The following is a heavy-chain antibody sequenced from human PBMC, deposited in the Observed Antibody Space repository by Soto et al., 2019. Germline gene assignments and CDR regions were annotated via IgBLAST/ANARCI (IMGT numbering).Heavy chain of an antibody. D-gene: IGHD3-16*02. J-gene: IGHJ4*02. CDR2: IYYSGST. Sequence: QVQLQESGPGLVKPSQNLSLTCTVSGGSISSGGYYWSWIRQHPGKGLEWIGYIYYSGSTYYNPSLKSRVTISVDTSKNQFSLKLSSVTAADTAVYYCARLMITFGGVIGQKGYFDYWGQGTLVTVSS. V-gene: IGHV4-31*03. CDR3: ARLMITFGGVIGQKGYFDY. CDR1: GGSISSGGYY.